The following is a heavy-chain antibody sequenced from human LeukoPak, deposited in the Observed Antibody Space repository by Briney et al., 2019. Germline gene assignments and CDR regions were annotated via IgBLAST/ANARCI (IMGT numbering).Heavy chain of an antibody. Sequence: SETPSPPRPVSGGSISSYYWGWVRQPPGKGPEGVGYIYYSGSTNYNPSLKSRVTMSVDTSKNQFSLKLSSVTAADTAVYYCARDNSGYYSLDFWGQGTLVTVSS. J-gene: IGHJ4*02. CDR3: ARDNSGYYSLDF. CDR1: GGSISSYY. V-gene: IGHV4-59*01. CDR2: IYYSGST. D-gene: IGHD3-3*01.